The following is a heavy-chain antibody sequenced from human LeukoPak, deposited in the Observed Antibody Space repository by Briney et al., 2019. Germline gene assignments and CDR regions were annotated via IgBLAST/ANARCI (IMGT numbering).Heavy chain of an antibody. J-gene: IGHJ4*02. CDR2: ISYGGTNK. V-gene: IGHV3-30-3*02. Sequence: PGGSLRLSCAASGFTFNSYNMHWVRQAPGKGLEWVAFISYGGTNKFYGDSVKGRFTISRDDSKNTLYLQMNNLRAEDTAVYYCAKTRGSGPFDYWGQGTLVTVSS. CDR3: AKTRGSGPFDY. CDR1: GFTFNSYN. D-gene: IGHD3-10*01.